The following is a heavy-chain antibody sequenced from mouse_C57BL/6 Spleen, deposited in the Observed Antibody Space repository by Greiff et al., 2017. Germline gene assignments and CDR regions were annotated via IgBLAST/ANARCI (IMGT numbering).Heavy chain of an antibody. CDR2: ISSGGSYN. J-gene: IGHJ4*01. CDR1: GFTFSSYG. V-gene: IGHV5-6*01. Sequence: EVMLVESGGDLVKPGGSLKLSCAASGFTFSSYGMSWVRQTPDKRLEWVATISSGGSYNYYPDSVKGRFTISRDNAKNTLYLQTSSLKSEDTAMYYCARQTGTGAMDYWGQGTSVTVSS. D-gene: IGHD4-1*01. CDR3: ARQTGTGAMDY.